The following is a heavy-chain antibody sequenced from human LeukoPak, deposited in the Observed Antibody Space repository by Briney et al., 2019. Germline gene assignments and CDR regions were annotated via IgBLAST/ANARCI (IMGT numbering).Heavy chain of an antibody. D-gene: IGHD6-19*01. J-gene: IGHJ5*02. CDR1: GGTFSSYA. CDR2: IIPIFGTA. V-gene: IGHV1-69*13. CDR3: ARREVYSSGWHWFDP. Sequence: ASVKVSCTASGGTFSSYAISWVRQAPGQGLEWMGGIIPIFGTANYAQKFQGRVTITADESTSTAYMELSSLRSEDTAVYYCARREVYSSGWHWFDPWGQGTLVTVSS.